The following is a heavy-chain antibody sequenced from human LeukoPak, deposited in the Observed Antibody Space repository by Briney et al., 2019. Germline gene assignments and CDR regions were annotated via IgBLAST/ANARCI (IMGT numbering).Heavy chain of an antibody. D-gene: IGHD4-17*01. CDR3: ARSHRAGGDGDYLFDY. V-gene: IGHV4-39*01. CDR2: IYYSGST. CDR1: GGSISSSSYY. Sequence: SETLSLTCTVSGGSISSSSYYWGWIRQPPGKGLEWIGSIYYSGSTYYNPSLKSRVTISVDTSKNQFSLKLSSVTAADTAVYYCARSHRAGGDGDYLFDYWGQGTLVTVSS. J-gene: IGHJ4*02.